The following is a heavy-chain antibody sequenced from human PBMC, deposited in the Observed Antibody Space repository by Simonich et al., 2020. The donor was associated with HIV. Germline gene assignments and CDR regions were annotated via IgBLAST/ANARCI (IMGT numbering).Heavy chain of an antibody. D-gene: IGHD6-19*01. CDR1: GDTISRSKW. V-gene: IGHV4-4*02. CDR2: IYHSGST. CDR3: ATSSGWYRIDY. J-gene: IGHJ4*02. Sequence: QVQLQESGPGLVKPSETLSLPCAVSGDTISRSKWWSWVRQPPGKGLEWIGEIYHSGSTNYNPSLKSRVTISIDKSKNQFSLKLSSVTAADTAVYYCATSSGWYRIDYWGQGTLVIVSS.